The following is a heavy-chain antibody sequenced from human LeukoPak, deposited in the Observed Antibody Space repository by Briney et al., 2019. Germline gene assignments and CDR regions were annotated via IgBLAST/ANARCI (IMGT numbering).Heavy chain of an antibody. V-gene: IGHV1-2*02. CDR2: INPNSGGT. D-gene: IGHD4-17*01. Sequence: GASVKVSCKASGCTFTGYYMHWVRQAPGQGLEWMGWINPNSGGTNYAQKFQGRVTMTRDTSISTAYMELSRLRSDDTAVYYCARPLYGDYDDAFDIWGQGTMVTVSS. J-gene: IGHJ3*02. CDR3: ARPLYGDYDDAFDI. CDR1: GCTFTGYY.